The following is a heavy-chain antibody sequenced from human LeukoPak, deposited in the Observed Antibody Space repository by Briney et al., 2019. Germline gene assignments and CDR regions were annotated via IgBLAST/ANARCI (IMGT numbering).Heavy chain of an antibody. CDR1: GYTFTGYY. Sequence: GASVKVSCKASGYTFTGYYMHWVRQAPGQGLEWMGWINPNSGGTNYAQKFQGRVTMTRDTSISTAYMELSRLRSDDTAVYYCARGPGGRSGYYPLEDYYYYYYMDVWGKGTTVTVSS. J-gene: IGHJ6*03. CDR3: ARGPGGRSGYYPLEDYYYYYYMDV. D-gene: IGHD3-22*01. CDR2: INPNSGGT. V-gene: IGHV1-2*02.